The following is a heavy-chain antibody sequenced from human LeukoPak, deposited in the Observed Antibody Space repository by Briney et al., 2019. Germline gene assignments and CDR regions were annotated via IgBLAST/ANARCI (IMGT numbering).Heavy chain of an antibody. J-gene: IGHJ4*02. D-gene: IGHD5-12*01. CDR1: GNIFSTNW. CDR3: GRGGYSGYEFDC. Sequence: GESLKISCRASGNIFSTNWIGWVRQMPGKGLEWVGVIYPGDSDTRYSPSFQGQATMSVDKSISTAYLQWSSLKASDSAMYYCGRGGYSGYEFDCWGQGTLVTVSS. CDR2: IYPGDSDT. V-gene: IGHV5-51*01.